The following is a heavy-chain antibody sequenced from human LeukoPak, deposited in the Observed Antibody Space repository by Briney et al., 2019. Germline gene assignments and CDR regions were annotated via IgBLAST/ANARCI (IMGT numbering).Heavy chain of an antibody. CDR1: GVSLSSDY. CDR3: ARGPPSTTVTLRWFDP. D-gene: IGHD4-17*01. V-gene: IGHV4-59*01. Sequence: LETLSLTRTLSGVSLSSDYWSSIRQPPRKRLGCVGYIYYSGGTPYTPSLNSRVTISVNTSKNQFSLKLSSVTAADTAVYYCARGPPSTTVTLRWFDPWGQGTLVTVSS. J-gene: IGHJ5*02. CDR2: IYYSGGT.